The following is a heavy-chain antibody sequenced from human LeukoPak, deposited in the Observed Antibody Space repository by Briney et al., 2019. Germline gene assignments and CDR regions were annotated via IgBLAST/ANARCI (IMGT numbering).Heavy chain of an antibody. CDR1: GFTFSSYG. CDR2: IWYDGSHK. D-gene: IGHD3-22*01. J-gene: IGHJ3*02. CDR3: ARDGPYYYDSSGYHPADDAFDI. Sequence: GGSLRLSCAVSGFTFSSYGMHWVRQAPGKGLEWVPVIWYDGSHKYYADSVKGRFTISRDNSKNTLYLQMNSLRAEDTAVYYCARDGPYYYDSSGYHPADDAFDIWGQGTMVTVSS. V-gene: IGHV3-33*01.